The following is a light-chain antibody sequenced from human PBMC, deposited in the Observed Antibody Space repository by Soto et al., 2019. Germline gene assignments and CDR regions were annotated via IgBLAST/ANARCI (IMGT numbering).Light chain of an antibody. V-gene: IGLV7-43*01. J-gene: IGLJ3*02. CDR2: TTN. CDR3: LLYYGGAHLV. CDR1: TGAVTSGNY. Sequence: QAVVTQEPSLTVSPGGTVTLTSASSTGAVTSGNYPSWFQQKPGQTPRTLIYTTNNRHSWTPARFSGSLLGGKATLTLSGVQPEDEAEYYCLLYYGGAHLVFGGGTKLTVL.